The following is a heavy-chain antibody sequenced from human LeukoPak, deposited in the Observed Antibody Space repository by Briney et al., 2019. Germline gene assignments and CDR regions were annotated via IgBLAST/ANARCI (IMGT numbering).Heavy chain of an antibody. J-gene: IGHJ4*02. V-gene: IGHV3-7*01. D-gene: IGHD5-12*01. CDR2: IKQDGSEK. Sequence: PGGSLRLSCAASGFTFSSYWMSWVRQAPGKGLEWVANIKQDGSEKYYVDSVKGRFTISRDNAKNSLYLQMNSLRAEGTAVYYCARPNSGYIVYYSDYWGQGTLVTVSS. CDR3: ARPNSGYIVYYSDY. CDR1: GFTFSSYW.